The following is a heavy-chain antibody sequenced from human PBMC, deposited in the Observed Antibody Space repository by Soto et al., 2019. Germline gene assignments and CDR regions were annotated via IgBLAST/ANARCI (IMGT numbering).Heavy chain of an antibody. CDR1: GYSFTSYW. CDR3: ATTSQTSYGYYGMDV. D-gene: IGHD5-18*01. Sequence: GESLKISCKGSGYSFTSYWIGWVRQMPGKGLEWMGIIYPGDSDTRYSPSFQGQVTISADKSISTAYLQWSSLKASDTAMYYCATTSQTSYGYYGMDVWGQGTTVTVSS. V-gene: IGHV5-51*01. CDR2: IYPGDSDT. J-gene: IGHJ6*02.